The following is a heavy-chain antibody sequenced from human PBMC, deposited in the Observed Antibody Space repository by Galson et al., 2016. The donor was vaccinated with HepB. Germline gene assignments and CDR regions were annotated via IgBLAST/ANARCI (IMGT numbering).Heavy chain of an antibody. J-gene: IGHJ2*01. CDR3: ARDWGYFDL. Sequence: TLSLTCTVSGGSISSDTHYWSWTRQPPGKGLEWLGRLYTHGSLTYNASLRSRLTISMDTSKNQFSLNLRSVIAADTAVYYCARDWGYFDLWGRGTLVTVFS. CDR2: LYTHGSL. V-gene: IGHV4-61*02. D-gene: IGHD3-16*01. CDR1: GGSISSDTHY.